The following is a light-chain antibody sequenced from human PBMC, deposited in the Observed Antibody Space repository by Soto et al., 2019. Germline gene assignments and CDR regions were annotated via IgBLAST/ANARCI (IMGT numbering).Light chain of an antibody. CDR3: QSYDSSLIGLI. CDR2: DNN. V-gene: IGLV1-51*01. Sequence: QSVLTQPPSVSAAPGQKVTISCSGSSSNIGNNYVSWYQQLPGTAPKLLIYDNNKRPSGVPDRFSGSKSGSSTSLAITGLQSEDEADYYCQSYDSSLIGLIFGLGTKVTVL. CDR1: SSNIGNNY. J-gene: IGLJ2*01.